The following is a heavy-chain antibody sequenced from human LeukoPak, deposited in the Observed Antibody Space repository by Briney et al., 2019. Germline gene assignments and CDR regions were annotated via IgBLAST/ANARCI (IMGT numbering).Heavy chain of an antibody. CDR3: ARDRYYYDSSGYYYFDY. J-gene: IGHJ4*02. V-gene: IGHV1-18*01. CDR2: ISAYNGNT. CDR1: GYTFTSYG. D-gene: IGHD3-22*01. Sequence: ASVKVSCTASGYTFTSYGISWVRQAPGQGLEWMGWISAYNGNTNYAQKLQGRVTMTTDTSTSTAYMELRSLRSDDTAVYYCARDRYYYDSSGYYYFDYWGQGTLVTVSS.